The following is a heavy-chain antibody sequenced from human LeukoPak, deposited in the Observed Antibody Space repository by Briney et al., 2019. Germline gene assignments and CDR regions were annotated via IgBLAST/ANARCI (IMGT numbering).Heavy chain of an antibody. CDR2: IYPGDSDT. V-gene: IGHV5-51*03. Sequence: GESLKISCKGSGYSFTSYWIGWVRQMPGKGLEWMGIIYPGDSDTRYSPSFQGQVTISADKSISTAYLQWSSLKASDTAMYDCARRVSNSYYDSSGYLFDYWGQGTLVTVSS. D-gene: IGHD3-22*01. CDR3: ARRVSNSYYDSSGYLFDY. CDR1: GYSFTSYW. J-gene: IGHJ4*02.